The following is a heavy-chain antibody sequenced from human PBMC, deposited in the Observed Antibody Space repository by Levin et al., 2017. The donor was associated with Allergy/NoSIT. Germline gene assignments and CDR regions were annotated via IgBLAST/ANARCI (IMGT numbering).Heavy chain of an antibody. V-gene: IGHV4-39*01. Sequence: SETLSLTCTVSGGSISSSSYYWGWIRQPPGKGLEWIGSIYYSGSTYYNPSLKSRVTISVDTSKNQFSLKLSSVTAADTAVYYCARTSSDSGYYKYGDYSAFDIWGQGTMVTVSS. J-gene: IGHJ3*02. CDR1: GGSISSSSYY. CDR2: IYYSGST. D-gene: IGHD4-17*01. CDR3: ARTSSDSGYYKYGDYSAFDI.